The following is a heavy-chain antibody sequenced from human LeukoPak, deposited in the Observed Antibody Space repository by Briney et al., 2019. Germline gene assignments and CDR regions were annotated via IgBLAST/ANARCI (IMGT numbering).Heavy chain of an antibody. Sequence: SETPSLTCTVSGGSISSGGYYWSWIRQPPGKGLEWIGYIYYSGSTNYNPSLKSRVTISVDTSKNQFSLKLSSVTAADTAVYYCARLIAAAGSYYYYYGMDVWGQGTTVTVSS. D-gene: IGHD6-13*01. CDR3: ARLIAAAGSYYYYYGMDV. J-gene: IGHJ6*02. CDR1: GGSISSGGYY. CDR2: IYYSGST. V-gene: IGHV4-61*08.